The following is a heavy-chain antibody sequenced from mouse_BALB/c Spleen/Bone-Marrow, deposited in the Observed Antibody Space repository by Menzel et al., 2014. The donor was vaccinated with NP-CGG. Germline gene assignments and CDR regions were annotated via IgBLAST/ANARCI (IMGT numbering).Heavy chain of an antibody. CDR1: GYTFTSYW. J-gene: IGHJ4*01. Sequence: DLVKPGASVKLSCKASGYTFTSYWINWIKQRPGQGLEWIGRIAPGSGSTYYDEMFKGKATLTVDTSSSTAYIQRSSLSSEDSAVYFCARSYYGRAMDYWGQGTSVTVSS. CDR3: ARSYYGRAMDY. CDR2: IAPGSGST. V-gene: IGHV1S41*01. D-gene: IGHD1-1*01.